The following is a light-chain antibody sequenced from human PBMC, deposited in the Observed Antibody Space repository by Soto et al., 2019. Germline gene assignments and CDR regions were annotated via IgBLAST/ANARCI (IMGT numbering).Light chain of an antibody. CDR3: QQYNSYSPKT. J-gene: IGKJ2*01. V-gene: IGKV1-5*01. CDR1: QRISSW. CDR2: DAS. Sequence: DIQMTQSPSTLSASVGDRVTITCRASQRISSWLAWYQQKPGKAPKLLIYDASSLESGVPSRFSGSGSGTEFTLTISSLQPVDFAIYYCQQYNSYSPKTFGQGTKLEIK.